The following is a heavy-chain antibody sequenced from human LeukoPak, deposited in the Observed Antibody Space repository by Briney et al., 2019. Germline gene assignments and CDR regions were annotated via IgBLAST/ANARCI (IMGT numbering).Heavy chain of an antibody. D-gene: IGHD5-12*01. CDR1: GFTFSGSA. CDR2: ITGSDDKT. CDR3: AKGPQLYSGYHPDY. V-gene: IGHV3-23*01. Sequence: PGGSLSLSCAASGFTFSGSAMTWVRQAPGKGLQWGSTITGSDDKTYYADPVKGRFTISRDFSKNMVHLHMNSLRVEDTAIYYCAKGPQLYSGYHPDYWGQGTLVTVSS. J-gene: IGHJ4*02.